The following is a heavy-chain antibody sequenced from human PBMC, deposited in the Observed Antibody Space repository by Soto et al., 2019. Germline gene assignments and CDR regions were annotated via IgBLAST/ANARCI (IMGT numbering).Heavy chain of an antibody. Sequence: QVQLVQSGAEVKKPGSSVKVSCKASGGTFSSYSISWVRQAPGQGLEWMGGIIPIFGTANYAQKFQGRVTITADESTSTAYMELRSLRSEDTAVYYCARGFDCGGDCYYFDYWGQGTLVTVSS. CDR3: ARGFDCGGDCYYFDY. CDR2: IIPIFGTA. D-gene: IGHD2-21*02. J-gene: IGHJ4*02. CDR1: GGTFSSYS. V-gene: IGHV1-69*01.